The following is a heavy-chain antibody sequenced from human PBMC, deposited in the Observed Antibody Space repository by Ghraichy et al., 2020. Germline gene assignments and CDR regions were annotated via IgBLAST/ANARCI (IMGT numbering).Heavy chain of an antibody. CDR1: GASISSGCYY. Sequence: SETLSLTCTVSGASISSGCYYLSWIRQHPGKDLDWIAYIYYSGTTYYNPSLKSRVTISVATSKNQFSVRLNSVTAADTALYYCARSPYYGASSNYLDLWGQGTLVTVSS. CDR3: ARSPYYGASSNYLDL. V-gene: IGHV4-31*03. D-gene: IGHD4-17*01. J-gene: IGHJ4*02. CDR2: IYYSGTT.